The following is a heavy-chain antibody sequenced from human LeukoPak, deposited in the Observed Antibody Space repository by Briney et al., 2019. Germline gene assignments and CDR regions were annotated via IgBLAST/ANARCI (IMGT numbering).Heavy chain of an antibody. D-gene: IGHD4/OR15-4a*01. V-gene: IGHV4-34*01. Sequence: SETLSLTCAVYGGSFSGYYWSWIRQPPGKGLEWIGEINHSGSTNYNPPLKSRVTISVDTSKNQFSLKLSSVTAADTAVYYCARLTNSRDAFDIWGQGTMVTVSS. CDR1: GGSFSGYY. J-gene: IGHJ3*02. CDR2: INHSGST. CDR3: ARLTNSRDAFDI.